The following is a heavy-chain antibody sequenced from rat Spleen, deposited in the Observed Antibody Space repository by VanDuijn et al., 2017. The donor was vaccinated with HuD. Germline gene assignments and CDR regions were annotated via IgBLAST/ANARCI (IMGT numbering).Heavy chain of an antibody. CDR2: ITYEGSST. CDR1: GFTFSDYY. Sequence: EVQLVESGGGLVQPGRSLKLSCAASGFTFSDYYMACVRQAPKKGLEWVASITYEGSSTYHGDSVKGRFTISRDNTKSTLYLQMNSLRSEDTANYYCARHSSTYYVMDAWGQGASVTVSS. J-gene: IGHJ4*01. CDR3: ARHSSTYYVMDA. V-gene: IGHV5-22*01. D-gene: IGHD1-2*01.